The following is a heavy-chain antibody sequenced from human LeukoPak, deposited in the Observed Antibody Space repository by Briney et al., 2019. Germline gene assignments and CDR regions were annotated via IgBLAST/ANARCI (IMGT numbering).Heavy chain of an antibody. CDR2: ISYDGSNK. V-gene: IGHV3-30*19. CDR1: GFMFSSYG. CDR3: ARGVVPAATYYYYGMDV. Sequence: GGSLRLSCVASGFMFSSYGMHWVRQAPGKGLEWVAVISYDGSNKYYADSVKGRFTISRDNSKNTLYLQMNSLRAEDTAVYYCARGVVPAATYYYYGMDVWGQGTTVTVSS. J-gene: IGHJ6*02. D-gene: IGHD2-2*01.